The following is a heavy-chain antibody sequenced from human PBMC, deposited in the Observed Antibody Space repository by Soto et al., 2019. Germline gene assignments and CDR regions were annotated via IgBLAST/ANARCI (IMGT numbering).Heavy chain of an antibody. J-gene: IGHJ6*02. CDR3: ARDLWGYCGTDCYPLDV. CDR1: GGSISRYY. CDR2: MYNTGST. D-gene: IGHD2-21*02. Sequence: PSETLSLTCTVSGGSISRYYWSWIRQPPGKGLKWIGYMYNTGSTVYNPSFKSRVTISVDTSKNQFSLKLNSVTAADTAVYYCARDLWGYCGTDCYPLDVWGQGTTVTVSS. V-gene: IGHV4-59*01.